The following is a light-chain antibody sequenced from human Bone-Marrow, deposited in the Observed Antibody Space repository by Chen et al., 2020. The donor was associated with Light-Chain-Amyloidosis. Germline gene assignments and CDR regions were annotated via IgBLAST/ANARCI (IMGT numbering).Light chain of an antibody. J-gene: IGLJ1*01. CDR1: SSDVGGDNH. Sequence: QSALTQPAPVSGSPGPWITISCPGTSSDVGGDNHVSWYQQHPDKAPKLMIYEVTNRPSWVPDRFSGSKSDNTASLTISGLQTEDEADYFCSSYTITNTLVFGSGTRVTVL. V-gene: IGLV2-14*01. CDR2: EVT. CDR3: SSYTITNTLV.